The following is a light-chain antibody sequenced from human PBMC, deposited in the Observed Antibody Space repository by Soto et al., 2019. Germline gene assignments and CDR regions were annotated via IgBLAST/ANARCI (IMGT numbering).Light chain of an antibody. CDR2: SNN. CDR3: AAWDDSLNGVV. V-gene: IGLV1-44*01. Sequence: QLVLTQPPSASGTPGQRVTISCSGSSSNIGSNTVNWYQQLPGTAPNLLIYSNNHRPSGVPDRFSGSKSGTSASLAISGLQSEDEADYYCAAWDDSLNGVVFGGGTKLTVL. J-gene: IGLJ2*01. CDR1: SSNIGSNT.